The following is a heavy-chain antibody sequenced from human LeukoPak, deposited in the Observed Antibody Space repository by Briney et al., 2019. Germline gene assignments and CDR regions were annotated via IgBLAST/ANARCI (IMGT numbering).Heavy chain of an antibody. J-gene: IGHJ5*02. Sequence: SETLSLTCTVSGGSISSYYWSWIRQPPGKGLGWIGYIYYSGRTNYNPSLKSRVTISVDTSKSQFSLKLSSVTAADTAVYYCARLRPTIAVAGTGAWFDPWGQGTLVTVSS. CDR1: GGSISSYY. CDR3: ARLRPTIAVAGTGAWFDP. D-gene: IGHD6-19*01. CDR2: IYYSGRT. V-gene: IGHV4-59*08.